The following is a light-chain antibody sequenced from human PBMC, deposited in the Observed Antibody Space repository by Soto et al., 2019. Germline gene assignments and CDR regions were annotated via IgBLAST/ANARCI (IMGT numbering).Light chain of an antibody. CDR1: QSVYSS. V-gene: IGKV3-15*01. CDR2: GAS. Sequence: ETVMTQSPATLSVSPGERATLSCRASQSVYSSLAWYQQKPGQAPRLLICGASTRATGIPARFSGSGSGTEFTLTISRLQSEDFAVYYCQQYNNWPPWTFGQGTKVEIK. J-gene: IGKJ1*01. CDR3: QQYNNWPPWT.